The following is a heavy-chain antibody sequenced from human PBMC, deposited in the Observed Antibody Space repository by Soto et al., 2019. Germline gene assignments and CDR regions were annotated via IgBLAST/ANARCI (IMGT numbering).Heavy chain of an antibody. D-gene: IGHD2-21*02. CDR2: IIPILGIT. V-gene: IGHV1-69*08. CDR3: ATDGVVVTAIPVY. CDR1: GGTFSSYT. Sequence: QVQLVQSGDEVKKPGSSVKVSCKASGGTFSSYTISWVRQAPGQGLEWMGRIIPILGITNYAQKFQGRVTITADKSTSTDYMELSSLRSEDTAVYYCATDGVVVTAIPVYWGQGTLVTVSS. J-gene: IGHJ4*02.